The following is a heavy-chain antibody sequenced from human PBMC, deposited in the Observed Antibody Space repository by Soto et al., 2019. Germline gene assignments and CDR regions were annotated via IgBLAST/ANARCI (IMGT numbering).Heavy chain of an antibody. V-gene: IGHV1-2*04. J-gene: IGHJ6*02. Sequence: GASVKVSCKASGYTFTGYYMHWVRQAPGQGLEWMGWINPNSGGTNYAQKFQGWVTMTRDTSISTAYMELSRLRSDDTAVYYCARDHMPDYYGSGSSKVYYYYGMDVWGQGTTVTVSS. CDR2: INPNSGGT. CDR1: GYTFTGYY. CDR3: ARDHMPDYYGSGSSKVYYYYGMDV. D-gene: IGHD3-10*01.